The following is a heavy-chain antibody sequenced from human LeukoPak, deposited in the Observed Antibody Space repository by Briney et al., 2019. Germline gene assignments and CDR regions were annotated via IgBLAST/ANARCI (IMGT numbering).Heavy chain of an antibody. CDR2: ISGSGGST. CDR1: GFTFSSYA. J-gene: IGHJ4*02. D-gene: IGHD3-22*01. CDR3: AKISYYYDSSGSDY. V-gene: IGHV3-23*01. Sequence: GGSLRLSCAASGFTFSSYAMSWVRQAPGKGLEWVSAISGSGGSTYYADSVKGRFTISRDNSKNTLYLQMYSLRAEDTAVYYCAKISYYYDSSGSDYWGQGTLVTVSS.